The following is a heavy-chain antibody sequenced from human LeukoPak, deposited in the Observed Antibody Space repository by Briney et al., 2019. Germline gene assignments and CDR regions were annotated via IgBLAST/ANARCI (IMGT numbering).Heavy chain of an antibody. CDR2: ISSSSRYI. V-gene: IGHV3-21*01. CDR3: ARTLPIYYGSGTYYNNWFDP. CDR1: GFTFSNYS. Sequence: PGGSLRLSCAASGFTFSNYSMNWVRQAPGKGLEWVSSISSSSRYINFADSMKGRFTISRDNAKNSLYLQMNSLRAEDTAVYYCARTLPIYYGSGTYYNNWFDPWGQGTLVTVSS. D-gene: IGHD3-10*01. J-gene: IGHJ5*02.